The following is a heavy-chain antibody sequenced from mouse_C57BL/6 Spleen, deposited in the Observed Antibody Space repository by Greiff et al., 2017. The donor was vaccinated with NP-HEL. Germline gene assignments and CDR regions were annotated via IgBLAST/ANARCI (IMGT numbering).Heavy chain of an antibody. Sequence: EVKLVESVAELVRPGASVKLSCTASGFNIKNTYMHWVKQRPEQGLEWIGRIDPANGNTKYAPKFQGKATITADTSSNTAYLQLSSLTSEDTAIYYCARNYDYDVPHAMDYWGQGTSVTVSS. CDR1: GFNIKNTY. CDR3: ARNYDYDVPHAMDY. D-gene: IGHD2-4*01. J-gene: IGHJ4*01. CDR2: IDPANGNT. V-gene: IGHV14-3*01.